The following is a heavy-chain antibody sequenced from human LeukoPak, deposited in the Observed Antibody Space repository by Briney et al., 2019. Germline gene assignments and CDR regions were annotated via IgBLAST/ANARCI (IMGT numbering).Heavy chain of an antibody. CDR2: INRDGSVK. CDR1: GITLSSFW. CDR3: ARLWGDATIFDL. Sequence: GGSVRLSCAASGITLSSFWMSWVRQAPGKGLEWVANINRDGSVKYYVDSVKGRFTVSRDNAKNSLYLQTNSLRVEDTAVYYCARLWGDATIFDLWGQGTRVTVSS. J-gene: IGHJ4*02. D-gene: IGHD5-12*01. V-gene: IGHV3-7*01.